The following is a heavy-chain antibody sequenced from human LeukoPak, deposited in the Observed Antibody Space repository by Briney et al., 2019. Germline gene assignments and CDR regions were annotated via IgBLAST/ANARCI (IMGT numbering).Heavy chain of an antibody. D-gene: IGHD3-10*01. Sequence: ASVKVSCKASGYSFTNYDINWVRQATGQGLEWMGWMNPKSGDTGYSQKFQGRVTITRNTSISTAYMELSSLRSEDTAVYYCARGGWFGEFPYYMDVWGKGTTVTVSS. V-gene: IGHV1-8*03. CDR1: GYSFTNYD. CDR3: ARGGWFGEFPYYMDV. J-gene: IGHJ6*03. CDR2: MNPKSGDT.